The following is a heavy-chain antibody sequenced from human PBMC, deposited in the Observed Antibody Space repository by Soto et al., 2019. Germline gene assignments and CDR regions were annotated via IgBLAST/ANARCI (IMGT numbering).Heavy chain of an antibody. CDR1: GFTFSSYA. V-gene: IGHV3-23*01. CDR3: AKVSNEDFWSGYPILHYMGV. J-gene: IGHJ6*03. CDR2: ISGSGGST. D-gene: IGHD3-3*01. Sequence: EVQLLESGGGLVQPGGSLRLSCAASGFTFSSYAMSWVRQAPGKGLEWVSAISGSGGSTYYADSVKGRFTISRDNSKNTLYLQMNSLRAEDTAVYYCAKVSNEDFWSGYPILHYMGVWGKGTTVTVSS.